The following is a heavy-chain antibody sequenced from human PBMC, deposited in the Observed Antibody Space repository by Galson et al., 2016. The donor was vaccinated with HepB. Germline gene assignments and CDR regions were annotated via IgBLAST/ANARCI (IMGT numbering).Heavy chain of an antibody. V-gene: IGHV4-39*01. Sequence: GWVRQPPGKGLIWIGSIYYTGSAYYSPSLKSRVTISIDTSKHQFSLKLSSLTAADTAVDSCSRLLRVAPARHVFDIWGQGTMVTVSS. CDR3: SRLLRVAPARHVFDI. J-gene: IGHJ3*02. CDR2: IYYTGSA. D-gene: IGHD2-2*01.